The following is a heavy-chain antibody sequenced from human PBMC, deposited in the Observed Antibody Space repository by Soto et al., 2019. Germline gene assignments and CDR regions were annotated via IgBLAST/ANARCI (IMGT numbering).Heavy chain of an antibody. D-gene: IGHD2-15*01. CDR1: GASFSGYY. Sequence: QVQLQQWGAGLLKPSETLSLTCAVYGASFSGYYWSWIRQPPGKGLEWIGEINHSGSTNYNPSLKSRVIISVDMSKTQFSLKLSSVTAADTAVYYCARAYCSGGSCYSGNAFDIWGQGTMVTVSS. V-gene: IGHV4-34*01. CDR2: INHSGST. J-gene: IGHJ3*02. CDR3: ARAYCSGGSCYSGNAFDI.